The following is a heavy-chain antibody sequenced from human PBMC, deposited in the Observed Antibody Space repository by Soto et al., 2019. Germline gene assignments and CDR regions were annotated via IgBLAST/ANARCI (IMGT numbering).Heavy chain of an antibody. J-gene: IGHJ6*02. CDR2: ISDRGSTK. V-gene: IGHV3-23*01. CDR1: GFNLKSYA. CDR3: AKGYSPLTTVTYGMDV. Sequence: EVQLLESGGGLVQPGGSLTLSCEASGFNLKSYATSWVRQAPGKGLEWVSSISDRGSTKYYADSVEGRFSIPRDDSKNTLYLEMNSLRVEDTAVYFSAKGYSPLTTVTYGMDVWGQGATVTVSS. D-gene: IGHD4-17*01.